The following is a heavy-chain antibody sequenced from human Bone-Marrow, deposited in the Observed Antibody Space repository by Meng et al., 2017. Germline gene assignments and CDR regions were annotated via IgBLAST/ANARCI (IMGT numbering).Heavy chain of an antibody. J-gene: IGHJ6*02. CDR2: IWYDGSNK. V-gene: IGHV3-33*08. CDR3: ARDLRRSRDFYGSGSYIRYYYYGMDV. CDR1: GFTFSNYW. Sequence: GESLKISCVASGFTFSNYWMNRVRQTPGKGLEWVAVIWYDGSNKYYADSVKGRFTISRDNSKNTLYLQMNSLRAEDTAVYYCARDLRRSRDFYGSGSYIRYYYYGMDVWGQGTTVTVSS. D-gene: IGHD3-10*01.